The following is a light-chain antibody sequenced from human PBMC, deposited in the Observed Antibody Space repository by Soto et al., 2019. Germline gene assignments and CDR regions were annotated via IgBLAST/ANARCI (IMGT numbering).Light chain of an antibody. V-gene: IGLV3-21*04. CDR1: NIGSKS. CDR2: YDS. CDR3: QVWDSSSDHSPYV. Sequence: SYELTQPPSVSVAPGKTARITCGGNNIGSKSVHWYQQKPGQAPVLVIYYDSDRPSGIPERFSGSNSGNTATLTISRVEAGDEADYYCQVWDSSSDHSPYVFGTGTKLTVL. J-gene: IGLJ1*01.